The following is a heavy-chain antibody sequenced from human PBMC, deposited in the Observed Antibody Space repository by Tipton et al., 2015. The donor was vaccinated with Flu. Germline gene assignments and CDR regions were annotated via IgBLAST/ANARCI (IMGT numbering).Heavy chain of an antibody. CDR2: IYYSGST. CDR1: GGSISSSSYY. D-gene: IGHD4-17*01. CDR3: ARRKTVTTRLTYFDY. J-gene: IGHJ4*02. V-gene: IGHV4-39*07. Sequence: LRLSCPVSGGSISSSSYYWGWIRQPPGKGLEWIGTIYYSGSTYYNPSLKSRVTISVDTSKNQFSLKLSSVTAADTAVYYCARRKTVTTRLTYFDYWGQGTLVTVSS.